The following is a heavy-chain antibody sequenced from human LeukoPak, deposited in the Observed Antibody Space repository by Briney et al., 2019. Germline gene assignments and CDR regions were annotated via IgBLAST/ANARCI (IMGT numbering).Heavy chain of an antibody. CDR1: GGSISSSSYY. J-gene: IGHJ4*02. V-gene: IGHV4-39*01. Sequence: SETLSLTCTVSGGSISSSSYYWGWIRQPPGKGLEWIGSFYYTGSTYYNPSLKSRVTIFVDTSKNQFSLQLSSVTAADTAVYYCASLDTAMVLIYWGQGTLVTVSS. CDR2: FYYTGST. CDR3: ASLDTAMVLIY. D-gene: IGHD5-18*01.